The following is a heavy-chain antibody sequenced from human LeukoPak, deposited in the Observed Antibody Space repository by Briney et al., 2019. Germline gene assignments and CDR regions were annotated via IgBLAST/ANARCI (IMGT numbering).Heavy chain of an antibody. Sequence: SLRLSCTASGGTCVDYAMHWILQAPGKGLEWVALISWEGDTTYYADSVRGRFTISRDNSKNSLHLQMNSLRTEDTAFYYCTRDTDYGSATNYFDSWGQGTLVSVSS. CDR2: ISWEGDTT. J-gene: IGHJ4*02. D-gene: IGHD3-10*01. CDR1: GGTCVDYA. V-gene: IGHV3-43*01. CDR3: TRDTDYGSATNYFDS.